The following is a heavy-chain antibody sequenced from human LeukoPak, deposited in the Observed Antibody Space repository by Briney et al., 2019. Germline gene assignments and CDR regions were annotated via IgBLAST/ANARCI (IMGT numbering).Heavy chain of an antibody. CDR1: GFTFRSYG. V-gene: IGHV3-30*18. CDR2: ISYDGSNK. J-gene: IGHJ4*02. Sequence: GGSLRLSCAASGFTFRSYGMHWVRQAPGKGLEWVAVISYDGSNKYYADSVKGRFTISRDNSKYTLYLEMNSLRGEDTAVYYCAKGPVSGSRSPLDYWGQGTLVTVSS. D-gene: IGHD1-26*01. CDR3: AKGPVSGSRSPLDY.